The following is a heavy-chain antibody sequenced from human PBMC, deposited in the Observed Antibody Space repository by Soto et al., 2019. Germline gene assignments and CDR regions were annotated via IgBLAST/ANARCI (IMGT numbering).Heavy chain of an antibody. J-gene: IGHJ4*02. CDR1: GGSFSGYY. CDR3: ARVLSRDYIWGSYRYTERNRRYYFDY. CDR2: INHSGST. Sequence: SETLSLTCAVYGGSFSGYYWSWIRQPPGKGLEWIGEINHSGSTNYNPSLKSRVTISVDTSKNQFSLKLSSVTAADTAVYYCARVLSRDYIWGSYRYTERNRRYYFDYWGQGTLVTVSS. V-gene: IGHV4-34*01. D-gene: IGHD3-16*02.